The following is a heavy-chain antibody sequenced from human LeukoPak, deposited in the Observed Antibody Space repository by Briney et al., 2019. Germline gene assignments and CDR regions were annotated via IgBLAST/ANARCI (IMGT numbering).Heavy chain of an antibody. CDR2: ISSSSYT. V-gene: IGHV3-11*03. D-gene: IGHD4-17*01. J-gene: IGHJ6*02. Sequence: GGSLRLSCAASGFTFSDYYMSWIRQAPGKGLEWVSYISSSSYTNYADSVKGRFTISRDNAKNSLYLQMNSLRAEDTAVYYCASNSNYGDYSDGMDVWGQGTTVTVSS. CDR3: ASNSNYGDYSDGMDV. CDR1: GFTFSDYY.